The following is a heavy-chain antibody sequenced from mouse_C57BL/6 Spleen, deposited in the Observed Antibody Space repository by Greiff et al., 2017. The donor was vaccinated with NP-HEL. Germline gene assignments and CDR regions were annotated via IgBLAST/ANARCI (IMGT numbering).Heavy chain of an antibody. Sequence: EVQLQQSGPELVKPGASVKIPCKASGYTFTDYHMDWVKQSHGKSLEWIGDINPNNGGTIYNQKFKGKATLTVDKSSSTAYMELRSLTSEDTAVYYCARRVYYGSSHFDYWGQGTTLTVSS. D-gene: IGHD1-1*01. CDR1: GYTFTDYH. CDR2: INPNNGGT. V-gene: IGHV1-18*01. J-gene: IGHJ2*01. CDR3: ARRVYYGSSHFDY.